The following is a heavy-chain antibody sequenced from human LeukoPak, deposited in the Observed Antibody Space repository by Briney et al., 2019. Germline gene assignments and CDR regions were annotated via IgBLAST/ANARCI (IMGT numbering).Heavy chain of an antibody. V-gene: IGHV4-4*02. CDR2: IYHSGST. CDR1: DDSISSYNW. D-gene: IGHD6-13*01. J-gene: IGHJ4*02. Sequence: PSGTLSLTCAVSDDSISSYNWWSWVRQPPGKGLEWIGEIYHSGSTYYNPSLKSRVTISVDTSKNQFSLKLTSVTATDTAVYYCARSRRSWSTFDYWGQGTLVTVSS. CDR3: ARSRRSWSTFDY.